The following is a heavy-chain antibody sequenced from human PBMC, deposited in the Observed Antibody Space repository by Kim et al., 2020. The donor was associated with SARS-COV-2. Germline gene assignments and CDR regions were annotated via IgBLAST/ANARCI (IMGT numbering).Heavy chain of an antibody. V-gene: IGHV1-2*02. CDR2: INPNSGGT. CDR3: ARDLGYVVGATNVFDP. CDR1: GYTFTGYY. J-gene: IGHJ5*02. D-gene: IGHD1-26*01. Sequence: ASVKVSCKASGYTFTGYYMHWVRQAPGQGLEWMGWINPNSGGTNYAQKFQGRVTMTRDTSISTAYMELSRLRSDDTAVYYCARDLGYVVGATNVFDPWGQGTLVTVSS.